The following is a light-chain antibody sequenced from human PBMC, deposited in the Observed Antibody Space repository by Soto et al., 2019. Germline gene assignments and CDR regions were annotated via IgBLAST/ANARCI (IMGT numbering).Light chain of an antibody. V-gene: IGKV4-1*01. CDR1: QSVLYSSNNKNY. J-gene: IGKJ4*01. CDR2: WAS. Sequence: DIVMTQSPDSLAVSLGERATINCKSSQSVLYSSNNKNYLAWYQQKPGQPPKLLIYWASTRESGVPDRFSGSGSGTDFTLTISSLQAEDEAVYYSQQYYSTPLTFGGGTKVEIK. CDR3: QQYYSTPLT.